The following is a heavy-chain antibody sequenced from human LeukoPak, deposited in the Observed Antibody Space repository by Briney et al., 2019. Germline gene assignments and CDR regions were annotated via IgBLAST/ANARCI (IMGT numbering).Heavy chain of an antibody. Sequence: ASVKVSCNASGGTFTSCAISWVRQPQAQGLEWMGRRIPILGIANYAQKFQGRVTITADKSTSTAYMELSSLRSEDTAVYYCARDIAAPDYYYYYGMDVWGQGTTVTVSS. D-gene: IGHD6-13*01. CDR2: RIPILGIA. CDR1: GGTFTSCA. CDR3: ARDIAAPDYYYYYGMDV. V-gene: IGHV1-69*04. J-gene: IGHJ6*02.